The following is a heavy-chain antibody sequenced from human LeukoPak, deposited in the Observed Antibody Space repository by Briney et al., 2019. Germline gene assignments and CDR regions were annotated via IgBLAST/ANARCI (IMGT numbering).Heavy chain of an antibody. CDR2: IKQDGSEK. CDR1: GFTFSSYW. D-gene: IGHD1-26*01. Sequence: PGGSLRLSCAASGFTFSSYWMSWVRQAPGKGLEWVANIKQDGSEKYYVDSVKGRFTISRDNAKNSLYLQMNSLRAEDTAVYYCARVALWERSAFDIWGQGTMVTVSS. J-gene: IGHJ3*02. CDR3: ARVALWERSAFDI. V-gene: IGHV3-7*01.